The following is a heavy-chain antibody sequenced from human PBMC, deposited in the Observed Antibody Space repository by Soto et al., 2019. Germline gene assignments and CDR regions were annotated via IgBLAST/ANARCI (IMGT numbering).Heavy chain of an antibody. J-gene: IGHJ3*02. V-gene: IGHV1-18*01. CDR1: GYTFTSYG. D-gene: IGHD1-26*01. Sequence: QVPLVQSGAEVKKPGASVKVSCKASGYTFTSYGISWVRQAPGQGLEWMGWIRAYNGNTNYAQKLQGRVTMTTDTSTSIAYIELRSLRSDDTAVYYGAVGATPLGRDIWGLVIMVTVSS. CDR3: AVGATPLGRDI. CDR2: IRAYNGNT.